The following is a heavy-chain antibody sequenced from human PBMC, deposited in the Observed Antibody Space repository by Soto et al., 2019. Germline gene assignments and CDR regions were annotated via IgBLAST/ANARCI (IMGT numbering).Heavy chain of an antibody. V-gene: IGHV3-53*02. CDR1: GFTVSSNY. CDR3: ASQPGRVYGMDV. J-gene: IGHJ6*02. CDR2: IYSGGST. Sequence: EVQLVETGGGLIQPGGSLRLSCVASGFTVSSNYMSWVRQAPGKGLEWVSVIYSGGSTYYADSVKGRFTISRDNSKNTLYLQMNSLRAEDTAVYYCASQPGRVYGMDVWGQGTTVTVSS.